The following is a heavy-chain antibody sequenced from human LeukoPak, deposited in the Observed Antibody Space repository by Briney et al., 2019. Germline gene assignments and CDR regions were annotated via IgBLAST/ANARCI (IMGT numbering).Heavy chain of an antibody. CDR3: ARERLQEDAFDI. V-gene: IGHV4-39*07. CDR2: IYYSGST. D-gene: IGHD3-16*01. CDR1: GGSISSSSYY. Sequence: SETLSLTCTVSGGSISSSSYYWGWIRQPPGKGLEWIGSIYYSGSTYYNPSLNSRVTISVDTSKNQFSLKLSSVTAADTAVYYCARERLQEDAFDIWGQGTMVTVSS. J-gene: IGHJ3*02.